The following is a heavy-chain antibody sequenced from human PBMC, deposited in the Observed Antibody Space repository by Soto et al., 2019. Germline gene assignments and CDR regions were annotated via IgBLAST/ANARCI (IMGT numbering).Heavy chain of an antibody. CDR1: GGSISSGDYY. D-gene: IGHD2-2*01. V-gene: IGHV4-30-4*01. CDR2: IYYSGST. Sequence: SETLSLTCTVSGGSISSGDYYRSWIRQPPGKGLEWIGYIYYSGSTYYNPSLKSRVTISGDTSKNQFSLKLSSVTAADTAVDYCARPSLAEEDIVVLPAAIPALTSYYYYGMDVWGQGTTFTVSS. J-gene: IGHJ6*02. CDR3: ARPSLAEEDIVVLPAAIPALTSYYYYGMDV.